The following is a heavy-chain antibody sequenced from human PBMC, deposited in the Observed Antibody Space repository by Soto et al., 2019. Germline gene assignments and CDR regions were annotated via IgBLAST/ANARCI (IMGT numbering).Heavy chain of an antibody. J-gene: IGHJ3*02. D-gene: IGHD1-26*01. CDR2: ITTYNGKT. V-gene: IGHV1-18*01. Sequence: QVQLVQSGAEVKKPGASVKVSCKASGYTFSSYDINWVRQAPGQGLEWMGWITTYNGKTNYAQKLQGRVTMTTDTSTSAAYMELRSLRSDDTAVYYCARDGTRRAFDIWGQGTMVTVSS. CDR1: GYTFSSYD. CDR3: ARDGTRRAFDI.